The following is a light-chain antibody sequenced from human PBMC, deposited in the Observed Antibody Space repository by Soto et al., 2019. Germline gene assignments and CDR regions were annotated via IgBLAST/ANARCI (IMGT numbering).Light chain of an antibody. CDR3: QQYNNWPPWT. CDR2: GAS. CDR1: QSVSSN. V-gene: IGKV3-15*01. J-gene: IGKJ1*01. Sequence: EIVMTQSPATLSVSPGERATLSCRASQSVSSNLAWYQQKPGQAPRLLIYGASTRATGIPARFSGSWSGTEFTLTISSLQSEDFALYYCQQYNNWPPWTFGQGTKVEI.